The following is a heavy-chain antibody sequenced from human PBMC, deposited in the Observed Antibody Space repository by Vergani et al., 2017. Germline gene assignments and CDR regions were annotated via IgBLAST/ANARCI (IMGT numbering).Heavy chain of an antibody. CDR3: ARGLLWCGELLSSYYYGMDV. Sequence: QVQLQESGPGLVKPSETLSLTCTVSGGSISSHYWSWIRQPPGKGLEWLGYIYYSGSTNYNPSLKSRVTISVDTSKNQFSLNLSSVTQSDTAVYYCARGLLWCGELLSSYYYGMDVGDQGTTVTVSS. J-gene: IGHJ6*02. V-gene: IGHV4-59*11. CDR2: IYYSGST. D-gene: IGHD3-10*01. CDR1: GGSISSHY.